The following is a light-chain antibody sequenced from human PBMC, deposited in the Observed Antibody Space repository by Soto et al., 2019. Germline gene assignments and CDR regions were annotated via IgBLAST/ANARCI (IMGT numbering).Light chain of an antibody. J-gene: IGLJ1*01. CDR2: DVS. V-gene: IGLV2-11*01. CDR3: CSYAGSYSYV. CDR1: SSDVGGYNY. Sequence: QSVLTQPRSVSGSPGQSVTISCTGTSSDVGGYNYASWYQQHPGKAPKLMIHDVSKRPSGVPDRFSGSKSGNTASLTISGLQAEDDSDYYCCSYAGSYSYVFGTGTKVTVL.